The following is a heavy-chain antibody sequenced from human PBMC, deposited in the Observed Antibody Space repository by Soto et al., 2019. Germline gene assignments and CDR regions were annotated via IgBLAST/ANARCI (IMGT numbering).Heavy chain of an antibody. J-gene: IGHJ4*02. CDR1: GFTFSSYG. D-gene: IGHD2-15*01. CDR2: ISYDGSNK. Sequence: LRLSCAASGFTFSSYGMHWVRQAPGKGLEWVAVISYDGSNKYYADSVKGRFTISRDNSKNTLYLQMNSLRAEDTAVYYCAKDQAGHGTATPNVFDYWGQGTLVTVSS. CDR3: AKDQAGHGTATPNVFDY. V-gene: IGHV3-30*18.